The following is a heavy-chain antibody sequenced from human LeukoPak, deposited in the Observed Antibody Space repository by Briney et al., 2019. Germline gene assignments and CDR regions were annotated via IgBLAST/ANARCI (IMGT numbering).Heavy chain of an antibody. D-gene: IGHD6-19*01. CDR3: ARAGFPNSSGWLNY. J-gene: IGHJ4*02. V-gene: IGHV1-2*06. CDR2: ITPNSGGT. CDR1: GYTFTGYY. Sequence: ASVKVSCKASGYTFTGYYMHWVRQAPGQGLEWMGRITPNSGGTNYAQKFQGRVTMTRDTSISTAYMELSRLRSDDTAVYYCARAGFPNSSGWLNYWGQGTLVTVSS.